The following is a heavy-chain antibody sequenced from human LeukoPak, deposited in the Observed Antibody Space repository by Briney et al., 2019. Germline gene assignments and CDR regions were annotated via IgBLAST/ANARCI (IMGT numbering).Heavy chain of an antibody. CDR2: INPNSGDT. V-gene: IGHV1-2*02. CDR1: GYTFTGYY. CDR3: ARGLGDYYDTSEYYYAVPAH. J-gene: IGHJ4*02. Sequence: ASVKVSCKASGYTFTGYYMHWVRQAPGQGLEWMGWINPNSGDTAYAQKFQGRVAMTRDTSINTAYMELSSLRSEDTAVYYCARGLGDYYDTSEYYYAVPAHWGQGTLVTVSS. D-gene: IGHD3-22*01.